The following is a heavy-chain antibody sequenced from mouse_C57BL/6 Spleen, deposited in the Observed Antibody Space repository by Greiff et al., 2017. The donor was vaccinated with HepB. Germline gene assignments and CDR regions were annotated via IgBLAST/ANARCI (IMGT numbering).Heavy chain of an antibody. V-gene: IGHV1-36*01. D-gene: IGHD2-5*01. Sequence: EVKVVESGPVLVKPGPSVKISCKASGFTFTDYYMHWVKQSHGKSLEWIGLVYPYNGGTSYNQKFKGKATLTVDTSSSTAYMELNSLTSEDSAVYYCARTHYSNYFDYRGQGTTLTVSS. CDR1: GFTFTDYY. CDR3: ARTHYSNYFDY. CDR2: VYPYNGGT. J-gene: IGHJ2*01.